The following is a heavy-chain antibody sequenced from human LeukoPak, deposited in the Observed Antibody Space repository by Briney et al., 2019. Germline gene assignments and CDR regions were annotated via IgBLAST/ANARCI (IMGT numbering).Heavy chain of an antibody. Sequence: PSETLSLTCTVSGGSIGSSSYYWGWIRQPPGKGLEWIGSIYYSGSTYYNPSLKSRVTISVDTSKNQFSLKLSSVTAADTAVYYCAREAKRGYSSLQDGGMDVWGQGTTVTVSS. CDR3: AREAKRGYSSLQDGGMDV. J-gene: IGHJ6*02. CDR2: IYYSGST. D-gene: IGHD5-18*01. V-gene: IGHV4-39*07. CDR1: GGSIGSSSYY.